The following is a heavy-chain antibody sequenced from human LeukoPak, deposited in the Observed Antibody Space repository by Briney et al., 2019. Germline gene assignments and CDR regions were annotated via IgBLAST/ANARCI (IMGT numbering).Heavy chain of an antibody. CDR2: IYYSGTT. CDR1: GGSISSYY. J-gene: IGHJ4*02. D-gene: IGHD2-15*01. CDR3: ARESPFGYCSGGSCPTRLDY. V-gene: IGHV4-59*01. Sequence: SETLSLTCTVSGGSISSYYWSWIRQPPGKGLEWVGYIYYSGTTNYNPSLKSRVTISVDTPKNQFSLKLSSVTAADTAVYYCARESPFGYCSGGSCPTRLDYWGQGTLVTVSS.